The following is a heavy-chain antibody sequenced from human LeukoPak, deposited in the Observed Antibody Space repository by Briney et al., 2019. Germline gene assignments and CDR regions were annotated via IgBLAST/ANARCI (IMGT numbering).Heavy chain of an antibody. CDR3: ARDSGYDEKAFDI. D-gene: IGHD5-12*01. CDR2: INPNSGGT. CDR1: GYTFIGYY. Sequence: ASVKVSCKASGYTFIGYYMHWVRQAPGQGLEWMGWINPNSGGTNYAQKFQGRVTMTRDTSISTAYMELSRLRSDDTAVYHCARDSGYDEKAFDIWGQGTMVTVSS. V-gene: IGHV1-2*02. J-gene: IGHJ3*02.